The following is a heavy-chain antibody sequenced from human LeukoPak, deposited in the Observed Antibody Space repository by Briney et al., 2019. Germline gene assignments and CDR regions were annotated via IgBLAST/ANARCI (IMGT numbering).Heavy chain of an antibody. J-gene: IGHJ4*02. CDR1: GFTFSSYG. CDR2: IRYDGSNK. CDR3: AKDLLYSNPYYFDY. Sequence: GGSLRLSCAASGFTFSSYGMHWVRQAPGKGLERVAFIRYDGSNKYYADSVKGRFTISRDNSKNTLYLQMNSLRAEDTAVYYCAKDLLYSNPYYFDYWGQGTLVTVSS. V-gene: IGHV3-30*02. D-gene: IGHD6-13*01.